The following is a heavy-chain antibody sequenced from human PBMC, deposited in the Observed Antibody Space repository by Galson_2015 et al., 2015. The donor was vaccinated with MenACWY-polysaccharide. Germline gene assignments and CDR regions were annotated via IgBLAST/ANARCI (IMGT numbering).Heavy chain of an antibody. CDR2: IVVGSGKT. Sequence: SVKVSCKASGFTLTSSAVQWVRQARGQRLEWIGWIVVGSGKTKYAQKFQERVTITRDVSTSTAYMELRSLRSEDTAVYYCAASARVQIPLVSYYGMDVWGQGTTVTVSS. CDR3: AASARVQIPLVSYYGMDV. J-gene: IGHJ6*02. D-gene: IGHD1-1*01. V-gene: IGHV1-58*01. CDR1: GFTLTSSA.